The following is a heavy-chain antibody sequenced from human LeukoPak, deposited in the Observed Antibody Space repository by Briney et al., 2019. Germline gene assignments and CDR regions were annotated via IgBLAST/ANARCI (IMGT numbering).Heavy chain of an antibody. CDR1: GYTFTGYY. D-gene: IGHD2-2*01. CDR3: ARPYCSSTSCYGY. V-gene: IGHV1-2*02. J-gene: IGHJ4*02. Sequence: GASVKVSCKASGYTFTGYYMHWVRQAPGQGLEWMGWINPNSGGTNYAQKFQGRVTMTRDTSISTAYMELSRLRSDDTAVYYCARPYCSSTSCYGYWGQGTLVTVSS. CDR2: INPNSGGT.